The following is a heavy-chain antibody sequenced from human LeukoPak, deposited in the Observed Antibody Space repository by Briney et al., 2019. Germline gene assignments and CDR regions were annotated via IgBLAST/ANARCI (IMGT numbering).Heavy chain of an antibody. CDR2: ISAYNGNT. CDR3: AKLVIGSGKPEDF. V-gene: IGHV1-18*01. Sequence: GASVKVSCKASGYTFTNYGISWVRQAPGQGLEWMGWISAYNGNTNYAQKFQGRITMTTETSTSTAYMELRSLRSDDTAVYYCAKLVIGSGKPEDFWGQGTLVTVSS. CDR1: GYTFTNYG. J-gene: IGHJ4*02. D-gene: IGHD1-26*01.